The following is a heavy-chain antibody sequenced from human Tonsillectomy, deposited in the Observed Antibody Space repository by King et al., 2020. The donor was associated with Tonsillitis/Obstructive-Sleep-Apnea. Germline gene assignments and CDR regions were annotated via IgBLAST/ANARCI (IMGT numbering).Heavy chain of an antibody. CDR2: IIPILGIA. V-gene: IGHV1-69*09. CDR1: GGTFSNYA. Sequence: VQLVESGAEVKKPGSSVNVSCKASGGTFSNYAFSWVRQAPGQGLEWMGRIIPILGIANYAQKFQGRVTITADKSTSTAYMELSSLRSEDTAVYYCASSVVVAAKTLSVRMDVWGKGTTVTVSS. D-gene: IGHD2-15*01. J-gene: IGHJ6*03. CDR3: ASSVVVAAKTLSVRMDV.